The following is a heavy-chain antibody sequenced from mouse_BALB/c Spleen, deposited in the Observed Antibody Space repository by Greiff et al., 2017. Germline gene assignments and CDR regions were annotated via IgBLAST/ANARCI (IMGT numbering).Heavy chain of an antibody. D-gene: IGHD3-3*01. J-gene: IGHJ4*01. Sequence: QVQLQQPGAELVKPGASVKLSCKASGYTFTSYWMHWVKQRPGQGLEWIGEIDPSDSYTNYNQKFKGKATLTVDKSSSTAYMQLSSLTSEDSAVYYCARFELGYSYAMDYWGQGTSVTVSS. CDR1: GYTFTSYW. CDR2: IDPSDSYT. V-gene: IGHV1-69*02. CDR3: ARFELGYSYAMDY.